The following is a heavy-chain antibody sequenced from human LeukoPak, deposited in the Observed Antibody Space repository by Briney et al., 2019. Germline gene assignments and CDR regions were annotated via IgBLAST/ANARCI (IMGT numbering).Heavy chain of an antibody. D-gene: IGHD3-22*01. Sequence: SETLSLTCTVSGGSVSSYYWSWIRQPPGEGLEWIGYIYDIGSTKYNPSLKSRVTMSVDTSKNQFSLKLSSVTAAGTAVYHCARTYYYDSSGYLNHWFDPWGQGTLATVSS. CDR2: IYDIGST. J-gene: IGHJ5*02. V-gene: IGHV4-59*08. CDR1: GGSVSSYY. CDR3: ARTYYYDSSGYLNHWFDP.